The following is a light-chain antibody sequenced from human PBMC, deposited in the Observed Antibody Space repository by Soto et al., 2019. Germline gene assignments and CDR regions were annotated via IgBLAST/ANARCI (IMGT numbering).Light chain of an antibody. CDR3: QKYASDPFT. V-gene: IGKV1-27*01. Sequence: DIQLTQSPSSLSASVGDTVTVTCRASQGINKYLAWYQQKPGKIPRLLIYGASTSHFGVPPRFSGSGSGTDFTLTISSLQPEDVATYYCQKYASDPFTFGPGTKVDIK. J-gene: IGKJ3*01. CDR1: QGINKY. CDR2: GAS.